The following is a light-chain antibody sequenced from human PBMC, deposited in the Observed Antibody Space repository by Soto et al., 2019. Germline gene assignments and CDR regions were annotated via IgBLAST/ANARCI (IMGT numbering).Light chain of an antibody. J-gene: IGKJ4*01. CDR1: QSVSNN. CDR3: QQYNVWPLT. V-gene: IGKV3-15*01. CDR2: VAS. Sequence: EIVMTQSPATLSVSPGERATLSCRASQSVSNNLAWYQQKPGQTPKLLIYVASTRATGIPARFSGSGSGTELTLTISSLQSEDFAVYYCQQYNVWPLTFGGGTKVEFK.